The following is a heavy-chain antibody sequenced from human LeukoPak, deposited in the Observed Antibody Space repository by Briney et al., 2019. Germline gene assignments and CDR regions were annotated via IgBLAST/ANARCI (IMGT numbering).Heavy chain of an antibody. CDR3: ARSKANWDAFDI. Sequence: ASVKVSCKVSGCTLTELSMHWVRQAPGKGLEWMGGFYPEDGETIYAQKFQGRVTMTEDTSTDTAYMELSRLRSDDTAVYYCARSKANWDAFDIWGQGTMVTVSS. D-gene: IGHD1-1*01. V-gene: IGHV1-24*01. J-gene: IGHJ3*02. CDR2: FYPEDGET. CDR1: GCTLTELS.